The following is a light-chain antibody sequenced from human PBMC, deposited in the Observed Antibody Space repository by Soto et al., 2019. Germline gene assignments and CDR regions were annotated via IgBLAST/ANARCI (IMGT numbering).Light chain of an antibody. Sequence: DIQMTQSPSTLSASVGDRVTITCRASQSIGDSLAWYQQKPGKAPYLLISDVSSLERGVPSRFSGSGSGTEFTLTISCLQSEDFATYYCQQYYSFPPTFGQGTKVDIK. V-gene: IGKV1-5*01. CDR2: DVS. CDR3: QQYYSFPPT. J-gene: IGKJ1*01. CDR1: QSIGDS.